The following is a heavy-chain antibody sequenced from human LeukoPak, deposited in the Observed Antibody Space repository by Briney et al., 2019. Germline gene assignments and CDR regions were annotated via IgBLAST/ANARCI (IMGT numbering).Heavy chain of an antibody. Sequence: SETLSLTCTVSGGSISNYYWSWIRQPPGKGLEWIGYIYHSGSTNYNPSLKSRVTISVDTPKNQFSLNLSSVTAADTAVYYCARVECGGDCYNDYYYGMDVWGQGTTVTVSS. CDR1: GGSISNYY. V-gene: IGHV4-59*01. CDR2: IYHSGST. D-gene: IGHD2-21*02. CDR3: ARVECGGDCYNDYYYGMDV. J-gene: IGHJ6*02.